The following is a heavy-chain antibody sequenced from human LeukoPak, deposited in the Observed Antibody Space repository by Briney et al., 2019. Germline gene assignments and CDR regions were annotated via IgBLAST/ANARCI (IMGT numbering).Heavy chain of an antibody. D-gene: IGHD6-13*01. Sequence: GGSLRLSCAASGFTFSSYSMNWVRQAPGKGLEWVSSISSSSSYIYYADSVKGRFTISRDNAKNSLYLQMNSLRAEDTAVYYCASPTGYTVGDYWGQGNLVTVSS. V-gene: IGHV3-21*01. J-gene: IGHJ4*02. CDR1: GFTFSSYS. CDR3: ASPTGYTVGDY. CDR2: ISSSSSYI.